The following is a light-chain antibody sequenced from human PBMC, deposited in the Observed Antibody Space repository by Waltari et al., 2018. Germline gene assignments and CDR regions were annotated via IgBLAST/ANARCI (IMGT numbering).Light chain of an antibody. Sequence: EIVLTQSPATLSLSPGERATLSCRASQSVSSYLAWYQQKPGQAPRLLIYDASNRATGIPARFSVSGSGTDFTLTISSLEPEDFAVYYCQQRSNWPTGFTFGPGTKVDIK. CDR3: QQRSNWPTGFT. CDR1: QSVSSY. V-gene: IGKV3-11*01. J-gene: IGKJ3*01. CDR2: DAS.